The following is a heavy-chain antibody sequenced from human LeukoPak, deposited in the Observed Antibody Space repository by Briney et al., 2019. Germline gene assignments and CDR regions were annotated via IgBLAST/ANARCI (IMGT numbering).Heavy chain of an antibody. Sequence: PGGSLRLSCAASGFTFSNYAMSWVRQTPEKGLEWVSGIINSGGSTYYRDSVKGRFTISRDNSKNTLYLQMNSLRAEDTAVYYCAGQYSSSYYFDYWGQGTLVTVSS. CDR3: AGQYSSSYYFDY. J-gene: IGHJ4*02. D-gene: IGHD6-13*01. CDR2: IINSGGST. CDR1: GFTFSNYA. V-gene: IGHV3-23*01.